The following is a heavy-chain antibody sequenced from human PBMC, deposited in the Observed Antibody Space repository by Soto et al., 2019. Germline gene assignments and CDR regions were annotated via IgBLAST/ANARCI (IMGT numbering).Heavy chain of an antibody. CDR2: IYYSGST. CDR1: GGSISSSSYY. J-gene: IGHJ2*01. CDR3: ARNIAAAGSYWYFDL. Sequence: SETLSLTCTVSGGSISSSSYYWGWIRQPPGKGLEWIGSIYYSGSTYYNPSLKSRVTISVDTSKNQFSLKLSSVTAEDTAVYYCARNIAAAGSYWYFDLWGRGTLVTVSS. D-gene: IGHD6-13*01. V-gene: IGHV4-39*07.